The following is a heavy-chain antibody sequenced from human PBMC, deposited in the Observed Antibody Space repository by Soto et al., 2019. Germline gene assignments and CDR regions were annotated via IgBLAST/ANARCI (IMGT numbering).Heavy chain of an antibody. D-gene: IGHD1-26*01. Sequence: VGSLRLSCAASGFTFRSFGMHWIRQAPGKGLEWVALISYDGTNKYYADSVRGRFTISRDNSKNTLYLEMNTLRVEDTAVYYCAKVLPATGIEGGGDAFDIWGQGTMVTVSS. J-gene: IGHJ3*02. CDR1: GFTFRSFG. CDR2: ISYDGTNK. CDR3: AKVLPATGIEGGGDAFDI. V-gene: IGHV3-30*18.